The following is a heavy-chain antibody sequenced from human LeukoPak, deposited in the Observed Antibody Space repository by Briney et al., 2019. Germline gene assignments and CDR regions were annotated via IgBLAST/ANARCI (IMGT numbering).Heavy chain of an antibody. V-gene: IGHV4-59*01. CDR1: GGSISSYY. D-gene: IGHD3-22*01. J-gene: IGHJ4*02. CDR2: IYYSGST. CDR3: ARGGYIYDSSGYYARFDY. Sequence: PSETLSLTCTVSGGSISSYYWSWIRQPPGKGLEWIGYIYYSGSTNYNPSLKSRVTISVDTSKNQFSLKLSSVTAADTAVYYCARGGYIYDSSGYYARFDYWGQGTLVTDSS.